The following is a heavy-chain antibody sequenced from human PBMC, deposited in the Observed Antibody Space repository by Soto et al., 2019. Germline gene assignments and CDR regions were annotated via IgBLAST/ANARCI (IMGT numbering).Heavy chain of an antibody. J-gene: IGHJ1*01. V-gene: IGHV4-34*01. D-gene: IGHD6-13*01. CDR3: ARQVIAAAGTGYFQH. CDR1: GGSFGGYY. Sequence: PSETLSLTCAVSGGSFGGYYWTWIRQPPGRGLEWIGEIGHGGGTVYNPSLESRVTISADSSNNQFSLKLNSVTAADTAVYYCARQVIAAAGTGYFQHWGQGAPVTVSS. CDR2: IGHGGGT.